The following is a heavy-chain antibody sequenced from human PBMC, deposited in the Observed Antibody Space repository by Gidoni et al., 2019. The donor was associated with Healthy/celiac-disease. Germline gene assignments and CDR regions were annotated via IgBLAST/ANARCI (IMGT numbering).Heavy chain of an antibody. J-gene: IGHJ4*02. D-gene: IGHD3-10*01. CDR2: FDPEDGET. CDR1: VYTLPELS. CDR3: ATDNGSGLVDY. Sequence: VPLVQSAAEMKKPGASVNVSCNVSVYTLPELSMHWVRQAPGKGLDWMGGFDPEDGETIYAQKCQGRVTMTEDTSTDTAYMELSSLRSEDTAVYYCATDNGSGLVDYWGQGTLVTVSS. V-gene: IGHV1-24*01.